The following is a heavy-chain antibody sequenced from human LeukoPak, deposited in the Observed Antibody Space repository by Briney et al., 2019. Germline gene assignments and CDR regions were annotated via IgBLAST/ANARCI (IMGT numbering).Heavy chain of an antibody. CDR3: ARGYPYDSSGADY. CDR2: ISGSGRTT. J-gene: IGHJ4*02. CDR1: GFTFSNYE. D-gene: IGHD3-22*01. Sequence: GGSLRLSCAASGFTFSNYEMNWVRQAPGKGLEWVSYISGSGRTTYYADSVKGRFTISRDNAKNSLYLQMNSLRAEDTAVYYCARGYPYDSSGADYWGQGTLVTVSS. V-gene: IGHV3-48*03.